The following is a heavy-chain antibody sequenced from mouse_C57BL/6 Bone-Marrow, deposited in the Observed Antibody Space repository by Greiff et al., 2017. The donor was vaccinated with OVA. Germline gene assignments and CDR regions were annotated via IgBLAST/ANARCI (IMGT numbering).Heavy chain of an antibody. CDR3: ARGGWLLPDY. J-gene: IGHJ2*01. CDR2: IDPSDSYT. D-gene: IGHD2-3*01. Sequence: QVQLQQPGAELVMPGASVKLSCKASGYTFTSYWMHWVKQRPGQGLEWIGEIDPSDSYTNYNQKFKGKSTLTVAKSSSTAYMQLSSLTSEDSAVYDCARGGWLLPDYWGQGTTLTVSS. V-gene: IGHV1-69*01. CDR1: GYTFTSYW.